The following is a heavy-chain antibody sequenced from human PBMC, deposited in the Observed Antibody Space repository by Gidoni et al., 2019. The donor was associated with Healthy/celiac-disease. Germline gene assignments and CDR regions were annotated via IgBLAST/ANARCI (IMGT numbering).Heavy chain of an antibody. J-gene: IGHJ6*03. CDR1: GLHVGSNY. CDR3: AREVTTVPRGYYMDV. V-gene: IGHV3-66*02. D-gene: IGHD1-1*01. CDR2: IYSGGST. Sequence: EVQLVESGGGLVQPGGSVRLHCAASGLHVGSNYMSWVRQAPGKGLEWVSVIYSGGSTYYADSVKGRFTISRDNSKNTLYLQMNSLRAEDTAVYYCAREVTTVPRGYYMDVWGKGTTVTVSS.